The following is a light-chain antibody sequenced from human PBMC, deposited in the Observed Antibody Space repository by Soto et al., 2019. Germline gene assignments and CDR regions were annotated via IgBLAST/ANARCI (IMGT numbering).Light chain of an antibody. J-gene: IGLJ2*01. CDR2: EVT. V-gene: IGLV2-8*01. CDR3: SSYAGSNNVL. Sequence: QSVLTQPPSASGSPGQSVTISCSGTISDVGGYNYVSWYQQHPDKAPKLMIYEVTKRTSGVPDRFSGSKSGNTASLTVSGLQAEDEADYYCSSYAGSNNVLFGGGTKVTVL. CDR1: ISDVGGYNY.